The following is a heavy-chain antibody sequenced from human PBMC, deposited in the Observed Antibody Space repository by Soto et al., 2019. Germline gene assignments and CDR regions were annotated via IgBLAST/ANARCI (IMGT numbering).Heavy chain of an antibody. CDR1: GFTFSDSW. CDR2: IKPDESEK. D-gene: IGHD4-4*01. Sequence: LRLSCTASGFTFSDSWMTWVRQAPGKGLEWVARIKPDESEKKYADSVKGRFSISRDNAKNSMYLQMDSLRGEDTAVYYCVRGGSKYASWGQGTLVTVSS. J-gene: IGHJ5*02. V-gene: IGHV3-7*01. CDR3: VRGGSKYAS.